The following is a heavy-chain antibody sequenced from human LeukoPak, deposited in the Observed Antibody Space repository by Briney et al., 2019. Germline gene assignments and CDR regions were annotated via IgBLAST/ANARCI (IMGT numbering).Heavy chain of an antibody. CDR2: IIPIFGTA. CDR3: ARALGVGYCSSTSCLNYYYYGMDV. D-gene: IGHD2-2*01. Sequence: EASVKVSCTASGGTFSIYAISWVRQAPGQGLEWMGGIIPIFGTANYAQKFQGRVTITADESTSTAYMELSSLRSEDTAVYYCARALGVGYCSSTSCLNYYYYGMDVWGQGTTVTVSS. J-gene: IGHJ6*02. V-gene: IGHV1-69*13. CDR1: GGTFSIYA.